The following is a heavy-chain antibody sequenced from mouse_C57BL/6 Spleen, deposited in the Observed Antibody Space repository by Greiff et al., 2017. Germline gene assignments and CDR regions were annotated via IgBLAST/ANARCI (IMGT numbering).Heavy chain of an antibody. CDR2: FDPNSGGT. Sequence: QVQLQQPGAELVKPGASVKLSCKASGYTFTSYWMHWVKQRPGRGLEWIGRFDPNSGGTKYNEKFKSKATLTVDKPSSTAYMQLSRLTSEDSAVCYCASSDSGYFDVWGTGTTVTVSS. D-gene: IGHD3-2*02. J-gene: IGHJ1*03. CDR1: GYTFTSYW. V-gene: IGHV1-72*01. CDR3: ASSDSGYFDV.